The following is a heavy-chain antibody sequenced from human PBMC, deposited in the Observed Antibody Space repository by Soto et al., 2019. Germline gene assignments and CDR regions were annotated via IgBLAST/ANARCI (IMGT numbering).Heavy chain of an antibody. CDR1: GFTFSSYW. V-gene: IGHV3-7*01. CDR2: IKQDGREK. CDR3: ERKDTYMGHDAYDI. Sequence: AGSLRLSCAPSGFTFSSYWLSWVRQAPGKGVEGLANIKQDGREKYYVDSVKGRFTISRDNAKISLYLQMNSLRAEDTAVYYCERKDTYMGHDAYDISGQRT. D-gene: IGHD5-18*01. J-gene: IGHJ3*02.